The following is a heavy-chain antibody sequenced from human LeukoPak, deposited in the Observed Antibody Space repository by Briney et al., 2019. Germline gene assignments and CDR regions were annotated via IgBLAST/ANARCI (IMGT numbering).Heavy chain of an antibody. CDR2: IYYSGSA. CDR1: GGSISSYY. CDR3: ARQAIVYFDY. V-gene: IGHV4-39*01. Sequence: SETLSLTCTVSGGSISSYYWGWILQPPGKGLEWIGSIYYSGSAYYNPSLKSRVTISVDTSKNQFSLKLSSVTAADTAVYYCARQAIVYFDYWGQGTLVTVSS. D-gene: IGHD1-26*01. J-gene: IGHJ4*02.